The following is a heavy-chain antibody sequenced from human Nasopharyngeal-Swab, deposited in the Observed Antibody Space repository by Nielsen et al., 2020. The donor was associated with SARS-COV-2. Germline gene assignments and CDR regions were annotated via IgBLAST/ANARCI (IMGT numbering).Heavy chain of an antibody. D-gene: IGHD6-19*01. CDR3: ARVPRQWVGGDYYYSGMDV. V-gene: IGHV4-59*13. CDR2: IYYNGNT. J-gene: IGHJ6*02. CDR1: GGSISSYY. Sequence: SETLSLTCTVSGGSISSYYWSWIRQPPGKGLEWIGYIYYNGNTNYNPFLESRVTISIDTSKNQFSLKLSSVTAADTAVYYCARVPRQWVGGDYYYSGMDVWGQGTTVTVSS.